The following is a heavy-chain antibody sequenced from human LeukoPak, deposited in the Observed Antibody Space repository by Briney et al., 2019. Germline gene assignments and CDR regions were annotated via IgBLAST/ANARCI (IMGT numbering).Heavy chain of an antibody. CDR1: GFTFSDYY. J-gene: IGHJ4*02. CDR2: ISSSGSTI. D-gene: IGHD3-16*01. V-gene: IGHV3-11*04. CDR3: ARDYVWEQYYFDY. Sequence: GGSLRLSCAASGFTFSDYYMSWIRQAPGKGLEWVSYISSSGSTIYYADSVKGRFTISRDNAKNSLYLQMNSLRAEDTAVYYCARDYVWEQYYFDYWGQGTLVTVSS.